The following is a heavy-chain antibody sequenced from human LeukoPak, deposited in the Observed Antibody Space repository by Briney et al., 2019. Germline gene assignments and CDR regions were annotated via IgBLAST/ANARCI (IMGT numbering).Heavy chain of an antibody. V-gene: IGHV3-21*01. CDR3: AKSYYDFWSGYYQTFDY. D-gene: IGHD3-3*01. Sequence: PGGSLRLSCVASGFTFNTYNMNWVRQAPGKGLEWVSAITTSSAYIYYADSVRGRFTISRDNAKNSLYLQMNSLRDDDTAVYYCAKSYYDFWSGYYQTFDYWGQGTLVTVSS. CDR1: GFTFNTYN. J-gene: IGHJ4*02. CDR2: ITTSSAYI.